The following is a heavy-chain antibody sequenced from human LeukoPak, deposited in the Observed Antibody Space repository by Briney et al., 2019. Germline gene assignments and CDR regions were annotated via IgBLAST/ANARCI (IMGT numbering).Heavy chain of an antibody. V-gene: IGHV3-7*01. D-gene: IGHD5-18*01. CDR1: GFTFSSNW. J-gene: IGHJ4*02. CDR2: IKQDGSEK. Sequence: GGSLRLSCAAPGFTFSSNWIAWVRQAPGKGLEWVANIKQDGSEKYYVDSVKGRFTISRDNAKNSLYLQMNSLRAEDTAVYYCARDTGSYGYWGQGTLVTVSS. CDR3: ARDTGSYGY.